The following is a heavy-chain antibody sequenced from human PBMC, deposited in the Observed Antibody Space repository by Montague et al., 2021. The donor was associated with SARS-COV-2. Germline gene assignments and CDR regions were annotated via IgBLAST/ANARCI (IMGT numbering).Heavy chain of an antibody. CDR3: ARLKAAPNGGWNWFDP. CDR1: GGSISSGGFS. Sequence: TLSLTCSLSGGSISSGGFSWSWIRQPPGKGLEWIGHIFHTGTPHYSPSLKSRVTISIDRSKNQFSLNLDSVTAADTAVYYCARLKAAPNGGWNWFDPWGQGILVTVSS. J-gene: IGHJ5*02. CDR2: IFHTGTP. D-gene: IGHD6-19*01. V-gene: IGHV4-30-2*01.